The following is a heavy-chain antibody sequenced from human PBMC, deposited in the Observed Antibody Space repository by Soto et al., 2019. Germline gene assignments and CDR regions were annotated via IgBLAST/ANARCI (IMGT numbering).Heavy chain of an antibody. V-gene: IGHV4-39*01. CDR2: IYYSGTT. CDR3: ARHFSVGYFDY. Sequence: SETLSLTCTVSGDSITTNSYFWAWIRQPPGKGLEWIGSIYYSGTTYYNPSLKSRVTISVDRSKNQFSLKLSSVTAADTAVYYCARHFSVGYFDYWGQGALVTVS. CDR1: GDSITTNSYF. J-gene: IGHJ4*02.